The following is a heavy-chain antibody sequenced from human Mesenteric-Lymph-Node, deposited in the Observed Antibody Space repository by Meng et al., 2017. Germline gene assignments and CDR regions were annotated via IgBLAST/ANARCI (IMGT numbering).Heavy chain of an antibody. Sequence: GESLKISCATSGFSFRLYSMNWVRRAPGKGLEWISTIGTSSYTYYADSVKGRFTISRDNAKNSLYLQMSSLRAEDTAVYYCARDVSEKKNLDYIGGDYYYYGMDVWGQGTTVTVSS. CDR2: IGTSSYT. CDR1: GFSFRLYS. CDR3: ARDVSEKKNLDYIGGDYYYYGMDV. D-gene: IGHD4-11*01. V-gene: IGHV3-21*01. J-gene: IGHJ6*02.